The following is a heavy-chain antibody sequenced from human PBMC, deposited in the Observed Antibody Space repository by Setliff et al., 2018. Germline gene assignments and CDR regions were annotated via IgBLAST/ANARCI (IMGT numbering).Heavy chain of an antibody. Sequence: PGGSVRLSCAASGFAFSYHSMNWVRQAPGKGLGWISHISSGSANIYYADSVKGRFTVSRDNSRNTLFLQMNSLTAEDTAVYYCAKDTHYYSNTGYYCFDYWGQGALVTVSS. J-gene: IGHJ4*02. V-gene: IGHV3-21*05. CDR1: GFAFSYHS. D-gene: IGHD3-9*01. CDR3: AKDTHYYSNTGYYCFDY. CDR2: ISSGSANI.